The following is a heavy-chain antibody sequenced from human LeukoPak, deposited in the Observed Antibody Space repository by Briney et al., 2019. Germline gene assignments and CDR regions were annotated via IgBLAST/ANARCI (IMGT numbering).Heavy chain of an antibody. J-gene: IGHJ4*02. D-gene: IGHD3-22*01. CDR1: GFTFSSYA. CDR3: AKEGDYYDSSGYGY. CDR2: ISGSGGST. V-gene: IGHV3-23*01. Sequence: GGSLRLSCAASGFTFSSYAMSWVRQAPGKGLEWVSAISGSGGSTYYADSVKGRFTISRDNSKNTLYLQMNSLRAEDTAEYYCAKEGDYYDSSGYGYWGQGTLVTVSS.